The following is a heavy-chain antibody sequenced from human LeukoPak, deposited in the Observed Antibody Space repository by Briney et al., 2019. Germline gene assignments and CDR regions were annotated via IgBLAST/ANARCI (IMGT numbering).Heavy chain of an antibody. J-gene: IGHJ4*02. Sequence: NPSETLSLTCTVSGGSISSYYWSWLRQPPGKGLERIGYIYYSGSTNYNPSLKSRVTISVDTSKNQFSLKLSSVTAADTAVYYCARPQGSSGWYYFDYWGQGTLVTVSS. CDR1: GGSISSYY. D-gene: IGHD6-19*01. CDR3: ARPQGSSGWYYFDY. CDR2: IYYSGST. V-gene: IGHV4-59*08.